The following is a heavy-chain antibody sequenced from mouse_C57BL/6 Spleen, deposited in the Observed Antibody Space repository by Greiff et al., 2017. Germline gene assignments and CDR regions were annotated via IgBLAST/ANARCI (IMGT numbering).Heavy chain of an antibody. D-gene: IGHD2-1*01. CDR3: FYYGNYVGDY. J-gene: IGHJ2*01. Sequence: VQLQQSGAELVRPGASVKLSCTASGFNIKDDYMHWVKQRSEQGLEWIGWIDPENGDTEYASKFQGKATITADTSSNTAYLQLSSLTSEDTAVYYCFYYGNYVGDYWGQGTTLTVSS. V-gene: IGHV14-4*01. CDR1: GFNIKDDY. CDR2: IDPENGDT.